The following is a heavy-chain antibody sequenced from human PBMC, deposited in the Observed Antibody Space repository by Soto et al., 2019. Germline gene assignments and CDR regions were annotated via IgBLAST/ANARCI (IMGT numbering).Heavy chain of an antibody. CDR1: GFTFSSYW. CDR2: IKQDGSEK. Sequence: PGGSLRLSCAASGFTFSSYWMSWVRQAPGKGLEWVANIKQDGSEKYYVDSVKGRFTISRDNAKNSLYLQMNSLRAEDTAVYYCARVFRLVWNYSFLYSYYGRDVWGQGTTVTVSS. CDR3: ARVFRLVWNYSFLYSYYGRDV. V-gene: IGHV3-7*05. J-gene: IGHJ6*02. D-gene: IGHD1-7*01.